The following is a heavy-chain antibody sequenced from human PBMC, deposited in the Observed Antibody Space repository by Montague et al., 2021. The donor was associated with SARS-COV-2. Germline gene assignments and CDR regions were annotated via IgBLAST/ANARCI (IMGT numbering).Heavy chain of an antibody. CDR1: GGSVSRYS. D-gene: IGHD6-13*01. V-gene: IGHV4-59*02. CDR3: ARVGRGSSWYEVAFDI. Sequence: SETLSLTCTVSGGSVSRYSWTWIRQPPGKGLVWFLYIYNSGSTNYNPSXXSRVTISVDTSKNQFSLKLSSVAAADTAVYYCARVGRGSSWYEVAFDIWGQGTMVTVSS. J-gene: IGHJ3*02. CDR2: IYNSGST.